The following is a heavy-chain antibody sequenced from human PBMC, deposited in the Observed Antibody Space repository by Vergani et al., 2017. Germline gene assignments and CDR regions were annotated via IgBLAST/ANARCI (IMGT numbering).Heavy chain of an antibody. V-gene: IGHV1-2*06. CDR1: GYTFTGYY. Sequence: QVQLVQSGAEVKKPGASVKVSCKASGYTFTGYYMHWVRQAPGQGLEWMGRINPNSGGTNYAQKFQGRVTMTRDTSISTAYMELSRLRSDDTAVYYCARDLAARPSFLYYFDYWGRGTLVTVSS. CDR2: INPNSGGT. D-gene: IGHD6-6*01. J-gene: IGHJ4*02. CDR3: ARDLAARPSFLYYFDY.